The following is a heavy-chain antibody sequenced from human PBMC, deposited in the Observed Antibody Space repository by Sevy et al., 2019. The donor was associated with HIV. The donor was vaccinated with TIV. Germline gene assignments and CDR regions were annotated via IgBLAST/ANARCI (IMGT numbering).Heavy chain of an antibody. CDR1: GFTFSDFY. J-gene: IGHJ4*02. CDR3: VRGGGRIHDFDY. V-gene: IGHV3-11*01. CDR2: ISDSGHIK. Sequence: GGSLRLSCAASGFTFSDFYMSWIRQAPGKGLEWVSYISDSGHIKHYEDSVKGRFLISRGNAHKTVHLQMNSLTAEDTADYYCVRGGGRIHDFDYWGRGTLVTVSS. D-gene: IGHD3-16*01.